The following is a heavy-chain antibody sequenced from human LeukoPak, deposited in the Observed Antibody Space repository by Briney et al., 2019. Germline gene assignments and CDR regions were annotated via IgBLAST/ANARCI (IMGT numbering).Heavy chain of an antibody. V-gene: IGHV1-46*01. D-gene: IGHD4-11*01. J-gene: IGHJ4*02. CDR3: ARGILGGSTVTYFFDY. CDR2: INPSSGTT. Sequence: ASVTVSCKASVYTFTNYYIHWMRQAPGQALEWMGIINPSSGTTTYAQKYQGRVTMTRDTSTSTVYMELSSLRSEDTALYYCARGILGGSTVTYFFDYWGQGTLVTVSS. CDR1: VYTFTNYY.